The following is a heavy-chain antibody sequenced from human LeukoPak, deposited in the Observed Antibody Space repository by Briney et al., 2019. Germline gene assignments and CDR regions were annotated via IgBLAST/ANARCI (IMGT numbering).Heavy chain of an antibody. V-gene: IGHV1-24*01. CDR1: GYTLTELS. CDR2: FDPEDGET. Sequence: GASVKVSCKVSGYTLTELSMHWVRQAPGKGLEWMGGFDPEDGETIYAQKFQGRVTMTEDTSTDTAYMELSSLRSEDTAVYYCATLGGSGLYYYYYMDVWGKGTTVTVSS. D-gene: IGHD3-10*01. CDR3: ATLGGSGLYYYYYMDV. J-gene: IGHJ6*03.